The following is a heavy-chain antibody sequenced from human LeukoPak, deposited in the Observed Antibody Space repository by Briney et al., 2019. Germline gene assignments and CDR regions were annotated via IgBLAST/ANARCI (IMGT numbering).Heavy chain of an antibody. J-gene: IGHJ6*03. CDR1: GYTFSDYD. CDR3: ARALAWGGSSYSYYYMDV. D-gene: IGHD1-26*01. CDR2: TNPNSGNA. Sequence: GASVKVSCKASGYTFSDYDINWVRQATGQGLEWMGWTNPNSGNAGYAQKFQGRVTMTRNTSISTAYMELSSLRSEDTAVYYCARALAWGGSSYSYYYMDVWDKGTTVTVSS. V-gene: IGHV1-8*01.